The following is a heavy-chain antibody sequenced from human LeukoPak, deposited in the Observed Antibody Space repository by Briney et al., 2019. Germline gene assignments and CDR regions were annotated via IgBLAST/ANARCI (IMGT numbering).Heavy chain of an antibody. Sequence: PSETLSLTCTVSGGSISSYYWSWIRQPPGKGLEWIGYIYYSGSTNYTPSLKSRVTISLDTSKNQFSLKLSSVTAADTAVYYCARDLYSSSWYGWFDPWGQGTLVTVSS. CDR2: IYYSGST. J-gene: IGHJ5*02. CDR3: ARDLYSSSWYGWFDP. CDR1: GGSISSYY. V-gene: IGHV4-59*01. D-gene: IGHD6-13*01.